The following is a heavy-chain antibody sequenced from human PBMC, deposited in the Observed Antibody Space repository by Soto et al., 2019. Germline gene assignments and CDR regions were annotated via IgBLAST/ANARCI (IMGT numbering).Heavy chain of an antibody. D-gene: IGHD3-3*01. V-gene: IGHV1-24*01. J-gene: IGHJ3*01. CDR3: ATVTLKRRISIIGVGAFDY. CDR2: FDPEDGET. CDR1: GYTLTELS. Sequence: ASVKVSCKVSGYTLTELSMHWVRQAPGKGLEWMGGFDPEDGETIYAQKFQGRVTMTEDTSTDTAYMELSSLRSEDTAVYYCATVTLKRRISIIGVGAFDYWGQGTMVTVSS.